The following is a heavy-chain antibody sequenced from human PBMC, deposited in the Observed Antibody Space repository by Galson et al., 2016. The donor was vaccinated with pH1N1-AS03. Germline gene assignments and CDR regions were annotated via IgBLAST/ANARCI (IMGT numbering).Heavy chain of an antibody. J-gene: IGHJ4*02. D-gene: IGHD3-3*01. CDR1: GASISSGSYY. CDR2: IYASGST. CDR3: ARFTMGAFDY. Sequence: LSLTCTVSGASISSGSYYWSWIRQPAGKGLECIGRIYASGSTYYNPSLKSRVTISVDTSKSQFSLKLSSLTAADTAMYYCARFTMGAFDYWGQGTLVTVSS. V-gene: IGHV4-61*02.